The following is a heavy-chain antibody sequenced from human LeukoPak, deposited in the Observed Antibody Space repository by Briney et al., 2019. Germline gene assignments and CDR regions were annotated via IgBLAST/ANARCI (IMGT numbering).Heavy chain of an antibody. Sequence: EPSETLSLTCTVSDGSISSSSYYWGWIRQPPGKGLEWIGSIYYSGSTYYHPSLKSRVTISVDTSKNQFSLKLSSVTAADTAVYYCARRGLATTVVTHLYYYYYMDVWGKGTTVTISS. V-gene: IGHV4-39*07. D-gene: IGHD4-23*01. J-gene: IGHJ6*03. CDR2: IYYSGST. CDR1: DGSISSSSYY. CDR3: ARRGLATTVVTHLYYYYYMDV.